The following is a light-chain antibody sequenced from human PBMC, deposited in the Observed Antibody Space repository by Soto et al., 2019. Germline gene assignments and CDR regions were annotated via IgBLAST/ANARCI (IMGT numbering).Light chain of an antibody. CDR3: GSYTTSGSVV. CDR1: SSDVGAYNY. CDR2: DVN. J-gene: IGLJ2*01. V-gene: IGLV2-14*03. Sequence: QSALTKPASVSGSPGQSIAIACIGTSSDVGAYNYVSWYQQHPGKAPKLVIYDVNNRPSGVSNRFSGSKSGNTASLTISGLQAEDQADYYCGSYTTSGSVVFGGGTKLTVL.